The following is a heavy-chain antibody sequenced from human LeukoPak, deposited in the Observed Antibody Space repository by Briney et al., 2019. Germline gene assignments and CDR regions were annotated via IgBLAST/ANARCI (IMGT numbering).Heavy chain of an antibody. J-gene: IGHJ4*02. CDR1: GGTFSSYA. D-gene: IGHD3-22*01. CDR2: FIPILGIA. Sequence: SVKVSCKASGGTFSSYAISWVRQAPGQGLEWMGRFIPILGIANYAQKFQGRVTITADKSTSTAYMELSSLRSEDTAVYYCARVKGRDYDSSGYYGDYWGQGTLVTVSS. CDR3: ARVKGRDYDSSGYYGDY. V-gene: IGHV1-69*04.